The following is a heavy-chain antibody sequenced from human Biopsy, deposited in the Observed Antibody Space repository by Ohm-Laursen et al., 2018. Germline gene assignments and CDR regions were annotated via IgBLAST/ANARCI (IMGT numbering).Heavy chain of an antibody. CDR2: IFYRGST. CDR1: GGSISNNHYY. V-gene: IGHV4-39*01. Sequence: GTLSLTCSVSGGSISNNHYYWGWIRQPPGKGLEWIGSIFYRGSTHYKPSLKRRVNISVDTSKTQFSLKLNSVTAADTAVYYCARDYDTSGYYYVSWGQGTLVTVSS. D-gene: IGHD3-22*01. J-gene: IGHJ5*02. CDR3: ARDYDTSGYYYVS.